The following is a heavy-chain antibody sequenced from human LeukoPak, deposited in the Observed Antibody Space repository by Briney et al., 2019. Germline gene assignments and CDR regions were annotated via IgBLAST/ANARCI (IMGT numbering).Heavy chain of an antibody. CDR2: ISSNGGST. CDR1: GFTFSSYA. V-gene: IGHV3-64*01. J-gene: IGHJ6*02. CDR3: ARVEGHYYYYYGMDV. Sequence: GWSLRLSCAASGFTFSSYAMHWVRQAPGKGLEYVSAISSNGGSTYYANSVKGRFTISRDNSKNTLYLQMGSLRAEDMAVYYCARVEGHYYYYYGMDVWGQGTTVTVSS.